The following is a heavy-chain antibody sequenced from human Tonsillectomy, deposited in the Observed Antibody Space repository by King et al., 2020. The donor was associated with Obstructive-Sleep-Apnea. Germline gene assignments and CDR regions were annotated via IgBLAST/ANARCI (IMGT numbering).Heavy chain of an antibody. CDR1: GGSISSGDYY. CDR3: ARATYYYDILTGYSGTNWFDP. D-gene: IGHD3-9*01. Sequence: VQLQESGPGLVKPSQTLSLTCTVSGGSISSGDYYWSWIRQPPGKGLEWIGYIHYSGSTYYNPSLKSRVTISVDTSKNQFSLKLSSVTAAATAVYYCARATYYYDILTGYSGTNWFDPWGQGTLVTVSS. V-gene: IGHV4-30-4*08. J-gene: IGHJ5*02. CDR2: IHYSGST.